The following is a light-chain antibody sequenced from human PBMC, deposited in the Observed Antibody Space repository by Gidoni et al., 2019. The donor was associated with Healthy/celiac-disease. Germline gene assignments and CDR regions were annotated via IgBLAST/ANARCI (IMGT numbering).Light chain of an antibody. CDR1: ALPNKY. J-gene: IGLJ3*02. V-gene: IGLV3-10*01. CDR2: EAS. CDR3: YSTDSSGNHRV. Sequence: SYELTQPPSVSVSPGQTARITCSGDALPNKYAYLYQQTSGPAPVLVIYEASKRPSGIPERFSGSSSGTMATLTISGAQVEDEADYYCYSTDSSGNHRVFGGGTKLTVL.